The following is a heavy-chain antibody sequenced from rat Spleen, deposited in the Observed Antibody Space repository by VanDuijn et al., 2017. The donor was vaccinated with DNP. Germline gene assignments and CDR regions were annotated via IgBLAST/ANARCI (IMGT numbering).Heavy chain of an antibody. CDR1: GFTLSSFP. CDR2: ISTYGGTT. D-gene: IGHD5-1*01. Sequence: EVQLVESGGGLVQPGRSMKLSCAVSGFTLSSFPMAWVRQAPTKGLDWVASISTYGGTTYYRDSVKGRFTISRDNTTNTLYLPLDSLRSDDTAPYYCVKLGPYYFDNWGQGVMVTVSS. J-gene: IGHJ2*01. V-gene: IGHV5-46*01. CDR3: VKLGPYYFDN.